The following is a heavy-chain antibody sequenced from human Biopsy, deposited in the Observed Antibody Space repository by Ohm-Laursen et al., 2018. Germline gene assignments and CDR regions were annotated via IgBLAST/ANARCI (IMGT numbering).Heavy chain of an antibody. CDR2: MNPDSGNT. Sequence: ASVKVSCKTSGHPFTFYEINWVRQATGQGLEWLGWMNPDSGNTGSAQKFHDRVTMTMNTSINTAYLELSSLRSEDTAVYYCARFDNGFDKWGQGTLVTVSS. V-gene: IGHV1-8*01. CDR1: GHPFTFYE. CDR3: ARFDNGFDK. D-gene: IGHD2-8*01. J-gene: IGHJ4*02.